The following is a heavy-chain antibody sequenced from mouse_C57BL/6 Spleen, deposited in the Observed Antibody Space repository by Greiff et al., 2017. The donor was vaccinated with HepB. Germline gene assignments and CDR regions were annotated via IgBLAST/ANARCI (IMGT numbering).Heavy chain of an antibody. J-gene: IGHJ2*01. D-gene: IGHD2-1*01. Sequence: VKLMESGPGLVAPSQSLSITCTVSGFSLTSYGVHWVRQPPGKGLEWLVVIWSDGSTTYNSALKSRLSISKDNSKSQVFLKMNSLQTDDTAMYYCARGGYGNNEGHFDYWGQGTTLTVSS. CDR3: ARGGYGNNEGHFDY. CDR2: IWSDGST. V-gene: IGHV2-6*03. CDR1: GFSLTSYG.